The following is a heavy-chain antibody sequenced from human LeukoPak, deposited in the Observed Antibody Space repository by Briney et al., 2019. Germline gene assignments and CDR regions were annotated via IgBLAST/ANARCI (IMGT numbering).Heavy chain of an antibody. D-gene: IGHD1-26*01. J-gene: IGHJ3*02. V-gene: IGHV3-23*01. Sequence: GGSLRLSCAASGFTFSSYAMSWVRQAPGKGLEWVSAISGSGGSTYYADSVKGRFTISRDNSKNTLYLQMNSLGAEDTAVYYCAKREYSGSYYPRGAFDIWGQGTMVTVSS. CDR2: ISGSGGST. CDR3: AKREYSGSYYPRGAFDI. CDR1: GFTFSSYA.